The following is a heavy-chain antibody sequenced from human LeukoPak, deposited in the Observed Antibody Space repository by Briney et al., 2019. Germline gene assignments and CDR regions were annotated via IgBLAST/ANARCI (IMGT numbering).Heavy chain of an antibody. CDR2: ISYDGSNK. D-gene: IGHD3-16*01. CDR3: ARTVWGKAFDI. CDR1: GFTFSSYA. J-gene: IGHJ3*02. Sequence: GRSLRLSCAASGFTFSSYAMRWVRQAPGKGLEWVAVISYDGSNKYYADSVKGRFTISRDNSKNTLYLQMNSLRAEDTAVYYCARTVWGKAFDIWGQGTMVTVSS. V-gene: IGHV3-30-3*01.